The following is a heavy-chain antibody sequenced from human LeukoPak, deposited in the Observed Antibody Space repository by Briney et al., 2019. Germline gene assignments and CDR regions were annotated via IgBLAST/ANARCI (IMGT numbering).Heavy chain of an antibody. J-gene: IGHJ5*02. CDR3: ARGGIAQTYYDYVWGNPVGWFDP. V-gene: IGHV3-21*01. D-gene: IGHD3-16*01. Sequence: GGSLRLSRAASGFTFSSYSMNWVRQAPGKGLEWVSSISSSSSYIYYADSVKGRFTISRDNAKNSLYLQMNSLRAGDTAVYYCARGGIAQTYYDYVWGNPVGWFDPWGQGTLVTVSS. CDR1: GFTFSSYS. CDR2: ISSSSSYI.